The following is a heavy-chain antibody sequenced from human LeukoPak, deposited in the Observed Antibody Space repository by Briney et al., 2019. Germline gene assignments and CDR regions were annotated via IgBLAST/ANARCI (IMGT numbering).Heavy chain of an antibody. D-gene: IGHD2-2*01. CDR1: GFTFSSYA. CDR2: ISYDGSNK. J-gene: IGHJ6*03. CDR3: ARDSGYCSSTSCYPGDYYYYYMDV. V-gene: IGHV3-30-3*01. Sequence: GGSLRLSCAASGFTFSSYAMHWVRQAPGKGLEWVAVISYDGSNKYYADSVKGRFTISRDNSKNTLYLQMNSLRAEDTAVYYCARDSGYCSSTSCYPGDYYYYYMDVWGKGTTVTVSS.